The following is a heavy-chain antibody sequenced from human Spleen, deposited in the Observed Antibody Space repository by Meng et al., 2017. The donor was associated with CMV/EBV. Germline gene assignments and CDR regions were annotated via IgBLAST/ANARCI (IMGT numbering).Heavy chain of an antibody. Sequence: KASGGTFSSYSISWVRQAPGQGLEWMGRIIPILGIANYAQKFQGRVTITADKSTSTAYMELSSLRSEDTAVYYCARDPLYDSSGYYDYWGQRTLVTVSS. CDR3: ARDPLYDSSGYYDY. CDR2: IIPILGIA. V-gene: IGHV1-69*04. D-gene: IGHD3-22*01. J-gene: IGHJ4*02. CDR1: GGTFSSYS.